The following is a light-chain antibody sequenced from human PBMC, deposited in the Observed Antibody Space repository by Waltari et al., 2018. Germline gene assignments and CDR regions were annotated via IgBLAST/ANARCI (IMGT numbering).Light chain of an antibody. CDR1: ENVNNY. J-gene: IGKJ3*01. Sequence: DTQITQSPSSLAASVGSRVTITCRASENVNNYLNWYQQKPGRAPKLLIYKASTLQTGVPSRFSGSGSGTDYTFTISSLQSEDVATYYCQHNYGTPFTFGPGTKLDI. CDR2: KAS. V-gene: IGKV1-39*01. CDR3: QHNYGTPFT.